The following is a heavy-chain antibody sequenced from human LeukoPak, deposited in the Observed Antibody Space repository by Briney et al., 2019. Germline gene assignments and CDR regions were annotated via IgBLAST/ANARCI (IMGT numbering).Heavy chain of an antibody. V-gene: IGHV3-48*02. CDR2: IGISSAT. J-gene: IGHJ3*02. CDR3: ARDLGSVNFAFDI. D-gene: IGHD3-10*01. CDR1: GFTFSSYS. Sequence: GGSLRLSCAASGFTFSSYSLNWVRQAPGKELEWVSYIGISSATYYGDSVKGRFTISRDNARNSLYLQMNSLRDEDTAVYYCARDLGSVNFAFDIWGQGTMVTVSS.